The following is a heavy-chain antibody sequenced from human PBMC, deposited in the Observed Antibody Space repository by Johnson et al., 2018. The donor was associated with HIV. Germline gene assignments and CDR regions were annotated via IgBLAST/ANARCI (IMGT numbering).Heavy chain of an antibody. V-gene: IGHV3-30-3*01. CDR1: GFTFSSYA. CDR3: ARDWRGDSSGYYYFFSFDI. J-gene: IGHJ3*02. D-gene: IGHD3-22*01. CDR2: ISYDGSNK. Sequence: QMQLVESGGGVVQPGRSLRLSCAASGFTFSSYAMHWVRQAPGKGLEWVAVISYDGSNKYYADSVKGRFTISSDNSKNTLYLQMNSLRAEDTAVYYCARDWRGDSSGYYYFFSFDIWGQGTMVTVSS.